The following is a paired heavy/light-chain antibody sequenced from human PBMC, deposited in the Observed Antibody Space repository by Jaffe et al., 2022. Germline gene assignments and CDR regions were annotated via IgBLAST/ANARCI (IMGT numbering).Light chain of an antibody. CDR1: QSISSW. CDR3: QQYNSYSRGG. J-gene: IGKJ1*01. CDR2: KAS. V-gene: IGKV1-5*03. Sequence: DIQMTQSPSTLSASVGDRVTITCRASQSISSWLAWYQQKPGKAPKLLIYKASSLESGVPSRFSGSGSGTEFTLTISSLQPDDFATYYCQQYNSYSRGGFGQGTKVEIK.
Heavy chain of an antibody. CDR2: INHSGST. Sequence: QVQLQQWGAGLLKPSETLSLTCAVYGGSFSGYYWSWIRQPPGKGLEWIGEINHSGSTNYNPSLKSRVTISVDTSKNQFSLKLSSVTAADTAVYYCARGHRYSSSWYAGRPGHDAFDIWGQGTMVTVSS. CDR1: GGSFSGYY. D-gene: IGHD6-13*01. V-gene: IGHV4-34*01. CDR3: ARGHRYSSSWYAGRPGHDAFDI. J-gene: IGHJ3*02.